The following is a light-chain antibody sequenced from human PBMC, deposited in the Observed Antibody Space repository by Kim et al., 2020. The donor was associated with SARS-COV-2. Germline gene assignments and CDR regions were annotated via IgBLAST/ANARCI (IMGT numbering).Light chain of an antibody. CDR3: QQYYSAPYT. CDR1: QGISNY. V-gene: IGKV1-27*01. Sequence: DIQMTQSPSSLSASVGDRATITCRASQGISNYLAWYQQKPGKVPTFLIYDASTVQSGVPSRFSGSGSGTDFTLSISSLQPEDVAIYYCQQYYSAPYTFGQGTKLEI. CDR2: DAS. J-gene: IGKJ2*01.